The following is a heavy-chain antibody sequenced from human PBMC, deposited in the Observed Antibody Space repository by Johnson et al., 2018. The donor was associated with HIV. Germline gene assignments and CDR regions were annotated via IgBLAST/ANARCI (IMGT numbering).Heavy chain of an antibody. CDR3: ARVRSVWLLDAFDI. J-gene: IGHJ3*02. CDR2: ISWNSGSI. V-gene: IGHV3-9*01. D-gene: IGHD6-19*01. CDR1: GFTFDGYA. Sequence: VQLVESGGGVVQPGRSLRLSCAASGFTFDGYAMHWVRQAPGKGLEWVSGISWNSGSIGYADSVKGRFTISRDNAKNYLYLQMNSLGAADTAVYYCARVRSVWLLDAFDIWGPGTMVTVSS.